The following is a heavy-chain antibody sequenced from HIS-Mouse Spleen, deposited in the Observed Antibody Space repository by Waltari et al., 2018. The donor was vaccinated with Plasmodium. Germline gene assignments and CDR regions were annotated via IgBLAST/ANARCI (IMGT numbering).Heavy chain of an antibody. Sequence: QVQLQQWGAGLLKPSATLSLPCAVYGGSFSGYYWSWIRQPPGKGLEWIGEINHRGSTNYNPSLKSRVTISVDTSKNQFSLKLSSVTAADTAVYYCARLVVVASKDSYWGQGTLVTVSS. D-gene: IGHD2-15*01. J-gene: IGHJ4*02. CDR2: INHRGST. CDR1: GGSFSGYY. CDR3: ARLVVVASKDSY. V-gene: IGHV4-34*01.